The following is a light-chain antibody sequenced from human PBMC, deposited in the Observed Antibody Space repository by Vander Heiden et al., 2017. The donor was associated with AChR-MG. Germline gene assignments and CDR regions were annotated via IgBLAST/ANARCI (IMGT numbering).Light chain of an antibody. CDR3: SSFTSSSLVV. CDR1: SSDVGGYNY. V-gene: IGLV2-14*01. CDR2: DVT. Sequence: QSALTQPASVSGSPGQSITISCTGTSSDVGGYNYVSWYQQHPGKAPKRMIYDVTKRPSGVSNRFSGSKSGNTASLTISGLQAEDEADYYCSSFTSSSLVVFGGGTKLPVL. J-gene: IGLJ2*01.